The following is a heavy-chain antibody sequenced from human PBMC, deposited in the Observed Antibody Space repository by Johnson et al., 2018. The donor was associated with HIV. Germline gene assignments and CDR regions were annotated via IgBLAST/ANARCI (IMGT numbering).Heavy chain of an antibody. CDR2: ISYDGSNK. Sequence: QVQLVESGGGVVQPGRSLRLSCAASGFSFSSYGMHWVRHLPGKGLEWVAVISYDGSNKSYADSVKSRFTISRDNSKDTLSLQMNSLRDEDTAVYYCAKVRRPGGVRDVFDIWGQGTTVTVSS. D-gene: IGHD2-8*02. CDR3: AKVRRPGGVRDVFDI. J-gene: IGHJ3*02. CDR1: GFSFSSYG. V-gene: IGHV3-33*06.